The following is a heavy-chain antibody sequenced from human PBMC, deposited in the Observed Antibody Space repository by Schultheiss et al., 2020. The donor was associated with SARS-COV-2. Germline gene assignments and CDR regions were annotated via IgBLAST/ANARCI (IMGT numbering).Heavy chain of an antibody. J-gene: IGHJ4*02. D-gene: IGHD4-17*01. V-gene: IGHV3-74*01. CDR3: ARQNYGDYAGYFDY. CDR1: GFTFSSYW. Sequence: GGSLRLSCAASGFTFSSYWMHWVRQAPGKGLVWVSRINSDGSSTSYADSVKGRFTISRDNAKNTLYLQMNSLRAEDTAVYYCARQNYGDYAGYFDYWGQGTLVTVSS. CDR2: INSDGSST.